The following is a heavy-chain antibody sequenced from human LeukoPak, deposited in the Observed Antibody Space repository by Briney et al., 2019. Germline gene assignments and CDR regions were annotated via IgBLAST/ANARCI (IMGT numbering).Heavy chain of an antibody. CDR1: GYTFTGYY. V-gene: IGHV1-2*02. J-gene: IGHJ3*02. CDR3: ALGLRYCSSTSCYPYAFDI. Sequence: ASVKVSCKASGYTFTGYYMHWVRQAPGQGLEWMGWINPNSGGTNYAQKFQGRVTMTRDTSISTAYMELSRLRSEDTAVYYCALGLRYCSSTSCYPYAFDIWGQGTVVTVSS. D-gene: IGHD2-2*01. CDR2: INPNSGGT.